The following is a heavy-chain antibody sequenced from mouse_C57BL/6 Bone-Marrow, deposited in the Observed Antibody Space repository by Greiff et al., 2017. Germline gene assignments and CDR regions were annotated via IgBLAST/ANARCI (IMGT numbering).Heavy chain of an antibody. Sequence: QVHVKQPGAELVMPGASVKLSCKASGYTFTSYWMHWVKQRPGQGLEWIGEIDPSDSYTNYNQKFKGKSTLTVDKSSSTAYMQLSSLTSEDSAVYYCARGDSSGYLYYLDYWGQGTTLTVSS. CDR1: GYTFTSYW. D-gene: IGHD3-2*02. CDR2: IDPSDSYT. CDR3: ARGDSSGYLYYLDY. V-gene: IGHV1-69*01. J-gene: IGHJ2*01.